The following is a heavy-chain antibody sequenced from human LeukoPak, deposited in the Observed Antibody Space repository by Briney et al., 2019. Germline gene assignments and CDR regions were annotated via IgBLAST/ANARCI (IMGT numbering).Heavy chain of an antibody. J-gene: IGHJ4*02. CDR2: ISGRSSFI. Sequence: PGGSLRLSCAASGFTFSDYSMNWVRQAPGKGLEGVSSISGRSSFIYYADSVRGRFTISRDNAKNSLYLQMNSLRAEDTAVYYCAREPTTVTTDASFDYWGQGTLVTVSS. D-gene: IGHD4-17*01. CDR3: AREPTTVTTDASFDY. V-gene: IGHV3-21*01. CDR1: GFTFSDYS.